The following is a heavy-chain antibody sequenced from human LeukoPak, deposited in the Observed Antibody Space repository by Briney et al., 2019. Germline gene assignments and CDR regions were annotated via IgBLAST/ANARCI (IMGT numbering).Heavy chain of an antibody. CDR2: INPNSGGT. Sequence: ASVKVSCKASGYTFTGYYMHWVRQAPGQGLEWMGWINPNSGGTNCAQKVPGRVTMTRDTSISTAYMELRRLKSDDTAVYYCARGSVVGDYGGYTNWFDPWGQGTLVTVSS. CDR1: GYTFTGYY. J-gene: IGHJ5*02. D-gene: IGHD4/OR15-4a*01. CDR3: ARGSVVGDYGGYTNWFDP. V-gene: IGHV1-2*02.